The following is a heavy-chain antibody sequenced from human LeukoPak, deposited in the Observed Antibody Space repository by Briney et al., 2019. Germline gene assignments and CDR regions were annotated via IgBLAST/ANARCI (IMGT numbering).Heavy chain of an antibody. CDR1: GYTFTGYY. Sequence: ASVKVSSKASGYTFTGYYMHWGRQGPGPGLEWMGWINPSSGGTNYAQKFQGRVTMTRDTSISTAYMELSRLRSDDTAVYYCATDYGDSSNWFDRWGQGTLVTVSS. V-gene: IGHV1-2*02. CDR3: ATDYGDSSNWFDR. CDR2: INPSSGGT. D-gene: IGHD4-17*01. J-gene: IGHJ5*02.